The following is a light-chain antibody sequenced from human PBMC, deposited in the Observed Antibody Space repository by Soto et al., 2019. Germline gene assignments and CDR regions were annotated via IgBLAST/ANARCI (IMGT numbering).Light chain of an antibody. V-gene: IGKV3-20*01. CDR3: QQYGSFPLT. CDR1: QSVSSGY. J-gene: IGKJ4*01. CDR2: GAS. Sequence: EIVLTQSPGTLSLSPGERATLSCRASQSVSSGYLAWYQQKPGQAPRLLIYGASTGATGIPDRFSGSGSGTDFTLTISRLEPEDFAVYYCQQYGSFPLTFGGGTKVEIK.